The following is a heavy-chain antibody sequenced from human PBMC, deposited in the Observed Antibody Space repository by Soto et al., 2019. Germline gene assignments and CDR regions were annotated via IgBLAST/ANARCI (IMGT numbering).Heavy chain of an antibody. V-gene: IGHV1-69*01. D-gene: IGHD6-6*01. CDR2: IIPILGTA. Sequence: QVQLVQSGAEVKKPGSSVKVSCKASGGTFSSYAISWVRQAPGQGLEWMGGIIPILGTANYAQKFQGRVTITADEDSSRAYMEQRSLGGEDAAVYYCGGGGRGRYRGSAAGDFDYWGQGTLVTVSS. CDR1: GGTFSSYA. CDR3: GGGGRGRYRGSAAGDFDY. J-gene: IGHJ4*02.